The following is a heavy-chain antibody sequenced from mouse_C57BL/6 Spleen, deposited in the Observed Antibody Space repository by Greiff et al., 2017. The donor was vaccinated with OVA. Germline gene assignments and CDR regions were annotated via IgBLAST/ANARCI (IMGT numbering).Heavy chain of an antibody. CDR3: ARGYYGSSHEGFAY. J-gene: IGHJ3*01. V-gene: IGHV1-59*01. D-gene: IGHD1-1*01. Sequence: QVQLQQSGAELVRPGTSVKLSCKASGYNLTSYWMNWVKQRPGQGLEWIGVIDPSDSYTNYNQKFKGNATLTLDTSSSTAYMQLSSLTSEDSSFYYCARGYYGSSHEGFAYWGQGTLVTVSA. CDR2: IDPSDSYT. CDR1: GYNLTSYW.